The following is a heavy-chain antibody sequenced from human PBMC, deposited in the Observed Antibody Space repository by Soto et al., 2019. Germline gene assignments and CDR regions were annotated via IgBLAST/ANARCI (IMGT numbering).Heavy chain of an antibody. J-gene: IGHJ4*02. CDR2: IYHSGST. V-gene: IGHV4-30-2*05. Sequence: SETLSLTCAVSGGSISSGGYSWSWIRQPPGKGLEWIGYIYHSGSTYYNPSLKSRVTISVDTSKNQFSLKLSSVTAADTAVYYCARFYISNYVFDYWGQGTLVTV. CDR3: ARFYISNYVFDY. CDR1: GGSISSGGYS. D-gene: IGHD3-16*01.